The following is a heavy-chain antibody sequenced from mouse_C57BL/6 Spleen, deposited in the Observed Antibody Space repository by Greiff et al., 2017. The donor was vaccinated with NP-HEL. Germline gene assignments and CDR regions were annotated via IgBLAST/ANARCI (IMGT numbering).Heavy chain of an antibody. CDR2: ISGGGGNT. CDR1: GFTFSSYT. J-gene: IGHJ1*03. D-gene: IGHD3-3*01. CDR3: ARQGPRYWYFDV. V-gene: IGHV5-9*01. Sequence: EVMLVESGGGLVKPGGSLKLSCAASGFTFSSYTMSWVRQTPEKRLEWVATISGGGGNTYYPDSVKGRFTISRDNAKNTLYLQMSSLRSEDTALYYCARQGPRYWYFDVWGTGTTVTVSS.